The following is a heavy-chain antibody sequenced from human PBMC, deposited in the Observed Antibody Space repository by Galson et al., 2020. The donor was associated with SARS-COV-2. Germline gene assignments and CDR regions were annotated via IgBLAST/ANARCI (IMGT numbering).Heavy chain of an antibody. CDR2: VSASNGDI. CDR1: GYTFTSHG. J-gene: IGHJ4*02. Sequence: ASVKVSCQTSGYTFTSHGISWLRQVPGQGLEWMGWVSASNGDIKYAQNVQGRVTMTTDTSTSTAFMELRSLRFDDTAVYYCARDWPDTIADYWGQGTLVTVSS. D-gene: IGHD3-9*01. V-gene: IGHV1-18*04. CDR3: ARDWPDTIADY.